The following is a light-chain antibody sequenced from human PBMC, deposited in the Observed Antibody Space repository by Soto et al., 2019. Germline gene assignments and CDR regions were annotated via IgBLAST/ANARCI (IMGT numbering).Light chain of an antibody. V-gene: IGKV1-39*01. CDR2: DAS. CDR1: QTISTY. CDR3: QQSDSTPYT. Sequence: DIPMTQSPSSLPASVGDRVTITCRASQTISTYLNWYQQKPGKAPRLLIYDASSLLSGVPSRFSGSGSGTDFTLTIASLQPEDFSTYYCQQSDSTPYTFGQGTKVEI. J-gene: IGKJ2*01.